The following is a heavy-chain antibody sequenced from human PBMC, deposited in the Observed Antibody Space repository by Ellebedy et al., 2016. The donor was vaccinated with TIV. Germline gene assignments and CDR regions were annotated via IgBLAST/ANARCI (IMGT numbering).Heavy chain of an antibody. V-gene: IGHV4-61*08. Sequence: SETLSLXXTVSGGSITSGAYYWSWIRQHPGKGLEWIGYIYYSGSTNYNPSLKSRVTILVDTSKNQFSLKLTSVTAADTAVYYCARRRGSGSNDFFDYWGQGTLVTVSS. CDR1: GGSITSGAYY. D-gene: IGHD1-26*01. CDR2: IYYSGST. CDR3: ARRRGSGSNDFFDY. J-gene: IGHJ4*02.